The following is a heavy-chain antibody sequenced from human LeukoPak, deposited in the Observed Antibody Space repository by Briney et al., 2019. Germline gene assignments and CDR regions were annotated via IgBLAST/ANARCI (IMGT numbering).Heavy chain of an antibody. J-gene: IGHJ4*02. V-gene: IGHV4-59*01. D-gene: IGHD6-13*01. CDR1: GGSISSYY. CDR3: ARVVGQQLVLGAFDY. Sequence: SETLSLTCTVSGGSISSYYWSWIRQPPGKGLEWIGYIYYSGSTNYNPSLKSRVTISVDTSKNQFSLKLSSVTAADTAVYYCARVVGQQLVLGAFDYWGQGTLVTVSS. CDR2: IYYSGST.